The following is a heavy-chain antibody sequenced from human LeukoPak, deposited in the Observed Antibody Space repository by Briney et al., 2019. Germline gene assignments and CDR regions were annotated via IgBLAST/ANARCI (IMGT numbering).Heavy chain of an antibody. CDR3: ARVGDGSNID. J-gene: IGHJ4*02. V-gene: IGHV3-53*01. Sequence: GGSLRLSCAASGFTVSTNYMSWVRQAPGKGLEWVSIIYSGDTTYYADSVKGRFTISRDNSKNTLYLQMNSLRAEDTAVYYCARVGDGSNIDWGQGTLVTVSS. D-gene: IGHD5-24*01. CDR2: IYSGDTT. CDR1: GFTVSTNY.